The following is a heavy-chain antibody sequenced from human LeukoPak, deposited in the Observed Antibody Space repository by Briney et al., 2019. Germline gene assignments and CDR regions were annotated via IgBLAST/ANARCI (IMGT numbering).Heavy chain of an antibody. Sequence: GASVKVSCKASGYTFTGYYMHWVRQAPGQGLEWMGWINPNSGGTNYAQKFQGRVTMTRDTSISTAYMELSRLRSDDTAVYYCGVIRYNWNDGPFDYWGQGTLVTVSS. D-gene: IGHD1-1*01. CDR2: INPNSGGT. J-gene: IGHJ4*02. V-gene: IGHV1-2*02. CDR1: GYTFTGYY. CDR3: GVIRYNWNDGPFDY.